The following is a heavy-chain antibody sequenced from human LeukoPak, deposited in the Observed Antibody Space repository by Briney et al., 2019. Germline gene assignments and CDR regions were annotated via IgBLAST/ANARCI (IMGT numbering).Heavy chain of an antibody. J-gene: IGHJ5*02. CDR2: IYYSGTT. CDR1: GGSIDSNS. CDR3: ARRSSSWKNWFDP. D-gene: IGHD6-13*01. V-gene: IGHV4-59*01. Sequence: TETLSLTCTVSGGSIDSNSWTWIRQPPGKGLEWIGYIYYSGTTNYNPSLKSRVTMSVDMSKNQFSLKLSSVTAADTAVYYCARRSSSWKNWFDPWGQGTLVTVSS.